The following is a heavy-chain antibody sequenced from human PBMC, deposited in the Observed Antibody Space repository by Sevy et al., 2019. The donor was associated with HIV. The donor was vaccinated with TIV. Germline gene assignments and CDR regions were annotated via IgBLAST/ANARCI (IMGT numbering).Heavy chain of an antibody. Sequence: APVKVSCKASGYTFTNYAISWVRQAPGQGLEWMGWISGFNGDTKNSEKFQGRFTMTTDTSTKTAYMDLRSLRSDDPAVYYCVRGTRVYDFWTGGDYWGQGTLVTVSS. D-gene: IGHD3-3*01. CDR1: GYTFTNYA. CDR3: VRGTRVYDFWTGGDY. V-gene: IGHV1-18*01. CDR2: ISGFNGDT. J-gene: IGHJ4*02.